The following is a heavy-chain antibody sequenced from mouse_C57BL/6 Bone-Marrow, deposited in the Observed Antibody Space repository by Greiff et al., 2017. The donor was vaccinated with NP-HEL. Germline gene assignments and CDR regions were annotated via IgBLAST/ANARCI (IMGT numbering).Heavy chain of an antibody. V-gene: IGHV1-50*01. J-gene: IGHJ2*01. CDR3: AREGDYYGSSLDY. CDR2: IDPSDSYT. D-gene: IGHD1-1*01. CDR1: GYTFTSYW. Sequence: QVQLQQPGAELVKPGASVKLSCKASGYTFTSYWMQWVKQRPGPGLEWIGEIDPSDSYTNYNQKFKGKATLTVDTSSSTAYMQLSSLTSEDSAVYYCAREGDYYGSSLDYWGQGTTLTVSS.